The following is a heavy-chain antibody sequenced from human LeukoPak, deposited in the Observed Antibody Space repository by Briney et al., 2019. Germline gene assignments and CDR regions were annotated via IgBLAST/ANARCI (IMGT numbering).Heavy chain of an antibody. CDR2: ISGGGDYT. J-gene: IGHJ4*02. CDR1: GFAFSDYG. D-gene: IGHD4-17*01. CDR3: AKDKRGGSDYVYFDY. V-gene: IGHV3-23*01. Sequence: PGGSLRLSCAASGFAFSDYGFSWVRQAPGKGLEWVSTISGGGDYTRYAESVQGRFTVSRDKSKSTVYLQMTSLSVEDTAVYYCAKDKRGGSDYVYFDYWGQGTLVTVSS.